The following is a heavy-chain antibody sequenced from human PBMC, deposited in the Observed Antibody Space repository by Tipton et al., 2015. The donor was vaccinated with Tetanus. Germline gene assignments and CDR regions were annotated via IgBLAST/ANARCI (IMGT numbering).Heavy chain of an antibody. CDR2: IFYSGSI. Sequence: TLSLTCTVSGGSISSNVYYWAWIRQPPGKGPQWIGNIFYSGSINYNPSLKSRLTISADTDKNQFSLKLNSVTASDTAVYYCAQGKSNQGMLSWGQGTLVTVSS. CDR1: GGSISSNVYY. V-gene: IGHV4-39*01. CDR3: AQGKSNQGMLS. J-gene: IGHJ4*02. D-gene: IGHD3-16*02.